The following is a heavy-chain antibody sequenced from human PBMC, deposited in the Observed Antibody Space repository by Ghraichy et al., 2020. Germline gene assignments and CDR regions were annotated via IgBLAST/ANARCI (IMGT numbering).Heavy chain of an antibody. CDR2: ISGSGGST. CDR3: AKTFYSSGWYDY. Sequence: LSLTCAASGFTFSSYAMSWVRQAPGKGLEWVSAISGSGGSTYYADSVKGRFTISRDNSKNTLYLQMNSLRAEDTAVYYCAKTFYSSGWYDYWGQGTLVTVSS. CDR1: GFTFSSYA. D-gene: IGHD6-19*01. V-gene: IGHV3-23*01. J-gene: IGHJ4*02.